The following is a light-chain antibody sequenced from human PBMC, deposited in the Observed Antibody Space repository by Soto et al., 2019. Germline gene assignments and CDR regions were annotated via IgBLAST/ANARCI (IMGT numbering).Light chain of an antibody. CDR3: EQYDKSIT. J-gene: IGKJ4*01. CDR2: GAS. CDR1: QSVSSSY. Sequence: EIVLTQSPGTLSLSPGERATLSCRASQSVSSSYLAWYQQKPGQAPRLLIYGASSRDTGIPDRFSGSGSGTDFSLTINRLEPEDFAVYYWEQYDKSITFGGGTKVEIK. V-gene: IGKV3-20*01.